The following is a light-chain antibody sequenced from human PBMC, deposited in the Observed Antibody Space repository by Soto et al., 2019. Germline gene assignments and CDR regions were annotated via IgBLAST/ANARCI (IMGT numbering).Light chain of an antibody. Sequence: QSALTQPASVSGSPGQSITISCTGTSSDVGNYNLVSWYQQHPGKAPKLMIYEGSKRPSGVSNRFSGSKSGNTASLTLSGLQAEDEADYYCCSYVGSTTVVVFGGGTQLTVL. V-gene: IGLV2-23*03. CDR3: CSYVGSTTVVV. CDR1: SSDVGNYNL. CDR2: EGS. J-gene: IGLJ2*01.